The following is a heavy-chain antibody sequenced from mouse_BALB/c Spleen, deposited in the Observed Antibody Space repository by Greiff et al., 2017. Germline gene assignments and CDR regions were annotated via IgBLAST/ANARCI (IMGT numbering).Heavy chain of an antibody. D-gene: IGHD1-1*01. CDR1: GYTFTSYY. V-gene: IGHV1S81*02. J-gene: IGHJ2*01. Sequence: QVHVKQSGAELVKPGASVKLSCKASGYTFTSYYMYWVKQRPGQGLEWIGEINPSNGGTNFNEKFKSKATLTVDKSSSTAYMQLSSLTSEDSAVYYCTVAFDYWGQGTTLTVSS. CDR3: TVAFDY. CDR2: INPSNGGT.